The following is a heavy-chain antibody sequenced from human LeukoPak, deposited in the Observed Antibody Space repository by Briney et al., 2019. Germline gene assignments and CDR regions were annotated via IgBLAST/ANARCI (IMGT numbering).Heavy chain of an antibody. CDR1: GYTLTELS. Sequence: ASVKVSCKVSGYTLTELSMHWVRQAPGQGLEWMGWINTKSGGTNYAQKFQGRVTLTRDTSITTAYMELRSLTSDDTAVYYCARPLSEGDYWGQGTLVTVSS. V-gene: IGHV1-2*02. CDR2: INTKSGGT. CDR3: ARPLSEGDY. J-gene: IGHJ4*02.